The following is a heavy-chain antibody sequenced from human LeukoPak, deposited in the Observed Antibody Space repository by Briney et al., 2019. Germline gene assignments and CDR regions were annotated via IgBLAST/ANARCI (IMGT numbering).Heavy chain of an antibody. CDR1: GFAVIDHF. D-gene: IGHD1-26*01. Sequence: NAGGSLRLSCAASGFAVIDHFMHWVRQAPGEGLQWVSTINGAGVTHYAASVKGRFTISRDRVKNTVSLQMNNLRADDTAVYFCARRGVQGYMDVWGKGTTVTVSS. J-gene: IGHJ6*03. CDR2: INGAGVT. V-gene: IGHV3-69-1*01. CDR3: ARRGVQGYMDV.